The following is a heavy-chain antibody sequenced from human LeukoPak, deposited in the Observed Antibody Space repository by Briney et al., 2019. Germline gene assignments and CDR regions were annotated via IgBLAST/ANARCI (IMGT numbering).Heavy chain of an antibody. J-gene: IGHJ4*02. Sequence: GGSLRLSCAASGFTFSIYWMSWVRQAPGKGLEWVANIKQDGSEKYYVDSVKGRFTISRDNAKNSLYLQMNSLRAEDTAVYYCARAVAGTVPDYWGQGTLVTVSS. V-gene: IGHV3-7*04. CDR2: IKQDGSEK. CDR1: GFTFSIYW. CDR3: ARAVAGTVPDY. D-gene: IGHD6-19*01.